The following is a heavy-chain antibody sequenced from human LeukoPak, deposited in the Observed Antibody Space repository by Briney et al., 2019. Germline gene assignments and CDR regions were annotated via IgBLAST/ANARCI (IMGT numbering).Heavy chain of an antibody. J-gene: IGHJ4*02. D-gene: IGHD3-10*01. V-gene: IGHV3-64*01. CDR3: VRDYYGFDY. Sequence: QAGGSLRLSCAASGFTFRTYAMSWVRQAPGKGLEYVSAISSNGGSTYYANSVKGRFTISRDNSKNRLNLQMDSLRSEDTAVYYCVRDYYGFDYWGQGTLVTVSS. CDR2: ISSNGGST. CDR1: GFTFRTYA.